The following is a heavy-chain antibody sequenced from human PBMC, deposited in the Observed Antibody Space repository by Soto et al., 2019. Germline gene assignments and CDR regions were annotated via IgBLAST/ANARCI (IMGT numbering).Heavy chain of an antibody. Sequence: QVQLVESGGGVVQPGRSLRLSCAASGFTFSSYGMHWVRQAPGKGLEWVAVIWYDGSNKYYADSVKGRFTISIDNSKNTLYLQMNSLRAEDTAVYYCAREGTYCSGGSCYPHFDYWGQGTLVTVSS. CDR2: IWYDGSNK. J-gene: IGHJ4*02. CDR1: GFTFSSYG. V-gene: IGHV3-33*01. D-gene: IGHD2-15*01. CDR3: AREGTYCSGGSCYPHFDY.